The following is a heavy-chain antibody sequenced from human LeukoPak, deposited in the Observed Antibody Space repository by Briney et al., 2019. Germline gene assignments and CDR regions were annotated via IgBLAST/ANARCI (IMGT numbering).Heavy chain of an antibody. CDR3: ARDRDILTGFYYYGMDV. V-gene: IGHV3-30*03. CDR2: ISYDGSNK. D-gene: IGHD3-9*01. Sequence: HSGGSLRLSCAASAFTFSSYGMHWVRQAPGKGLEWVALISYDGSNKYYTDSVKGRFTISRDNSKNTLYLQINSLRAEDTAVYFCARDRDILTGFYYYGMDVWGQGTTVTVSS. CDR1: AFTFSSYG. J-gene: IGHJ6*02.